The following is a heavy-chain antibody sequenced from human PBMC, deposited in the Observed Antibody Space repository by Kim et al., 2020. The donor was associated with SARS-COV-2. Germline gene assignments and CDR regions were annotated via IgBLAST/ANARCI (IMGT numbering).Heavy chain of an antibody. J-gene: IGHJ4*02. CDR3: ARGPQIVAVPAAMRGGVDY. CDR2: INPSGGST. V-gene: IGHV1-46*01. Sequence: ASVKVSCKASGYTFTSYYMHWVRQAPGQGLEWMGIINPSGGSTSYAQKLQGRVTMTRDTSTSTVYMELSSLRSEDTAVYYCARGPQIVAVPAAMRGGVDYWGQGTLVTVSS. CDR1: GYTFTSYY. D-gene: IGHD2-2*01.